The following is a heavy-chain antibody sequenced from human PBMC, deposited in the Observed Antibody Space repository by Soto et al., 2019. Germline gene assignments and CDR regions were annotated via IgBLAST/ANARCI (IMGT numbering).Heavy chain of an antibody. D-gene: IGHD6-6*01. J-gene: IGHJ4*02. CDR2: ISGSGGST. V-gene: IGHV3-23*01. CDR3: AKVLSQLVKWGDFDY. CDR1: GFTFSSYA. Sequence: EVQLLESGGGLVQPGGSLRLSCAASGFTFSSYAMSWVRQAPGKGLEWVSAISGSGGSTYYADSVKGRFTISRDNSKNTLYLQMNSLRAEDTAVYYCAKVLSQLVKWGDFDYWVQGTLVTVSS.